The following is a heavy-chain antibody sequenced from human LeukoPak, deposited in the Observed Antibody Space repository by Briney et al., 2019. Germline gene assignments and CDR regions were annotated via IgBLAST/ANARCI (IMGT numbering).Heavy chain of an antibody. CDR1: GGSISSSSYY. V-gene: IGHV4-39*01. Sequence: SETLSLTCTVSGGSISSSSYYWGWIRQPPGKGLEWIGSIYYSGSTYYNPSLKSRVTISVDTSKNQFSLKLSSVTAADTAVYYCARLLGGYSSGSDYWGQGTLVTVSS. CDR3: ARLLGGYSSGSDY. D-gene: IGHD6-19*01. J-gene: IGHJ4*02. CDR2: IYYSGST.